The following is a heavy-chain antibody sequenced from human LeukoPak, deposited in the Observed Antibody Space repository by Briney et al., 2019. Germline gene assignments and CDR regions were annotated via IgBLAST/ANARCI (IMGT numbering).Heavy chain of an antibody. D-gene: IGHD6-19*01. CDR1: GYTFTSYD. J-gene: IGHJ3*02. CDR2: MNPNSGNT. V-gene: IGHV1-8*01. Sequence: ASVKVSCKASGYTFTSYDINWVRQATGQGLEWLGWMNPNSGNTGYAQKFQGRVTVTTDTSTSTAYMELRSLRSDDTAVYYCARLRGGIYSSRDAFDIWGQGTMVTVSS. CDR3: ARLRGGIYSSRDAFDI.